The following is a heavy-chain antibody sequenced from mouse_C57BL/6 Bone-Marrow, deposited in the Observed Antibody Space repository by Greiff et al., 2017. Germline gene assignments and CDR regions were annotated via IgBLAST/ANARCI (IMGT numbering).Heavy chain of an antibody. D-gene: IGHD2-3*01. CDR1: GFSLSTFGMG. V-gene: IGHV8-8*01. CDR3: ARLHEGYYENYAMGY. CDR2: IWWDDDK. Sequence: QVTLKESGPGILQPSQTLSLTCSFSGFSLSTFGMGVGWIRQPSGKGLEWLAHIWWDDDKYYNPALKSRLTISKDTSNNQVFLEIANVDTADTATYDCARLHEGYYENYAMGYWGQGTSVTVSS. J-gene: IGHJ4*01.